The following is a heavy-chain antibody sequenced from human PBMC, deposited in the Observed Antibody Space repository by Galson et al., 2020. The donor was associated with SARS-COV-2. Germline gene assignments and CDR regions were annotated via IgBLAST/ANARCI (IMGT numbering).Heavy chain of an antibody. D-gene: IGHD3-3*01. CDR2: ISYDGSNK. V-gene: IGHV3-30*04. CDR1: GFTFSSYA. CDR3: AREPTTDFWSGYYTPYFDY. J-gene: IGHJ4*02. Sequence: GGSLRLSCAASGFTFSSYAMHWVRQAPGKGLEWVAVISYDGSNKYYADSVKGRFTISRDNSKNTLYLQMNSLRAEDTAVYYCAREPTTDFWSGYYTPYFDYWGQGTLVTVSS.